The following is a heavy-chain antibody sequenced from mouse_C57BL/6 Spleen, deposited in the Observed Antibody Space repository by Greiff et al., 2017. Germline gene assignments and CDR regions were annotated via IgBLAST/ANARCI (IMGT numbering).Heavy chain of an antibody. J-gene: IGHJ4*01. CDR2: IYPGNSDT. V-gene: IGHV1-5*01. CDR3: TREEFYYGSSYVGDYAMDY. Sequence: VQLQQSGTVLARPGASVKMSCKTSGYTFTSYWMHWVKQRPGQGLEWIGAIYPGNSDTSYNQKFKGKAKLTAVTSASTAYMELSSLTNEDSAVYYCTREEFYYGSSYVGDYAMDYWGQGTSVTVSS. D-gene: IGHD1-1*01. CDR1: GYTFTSYW.